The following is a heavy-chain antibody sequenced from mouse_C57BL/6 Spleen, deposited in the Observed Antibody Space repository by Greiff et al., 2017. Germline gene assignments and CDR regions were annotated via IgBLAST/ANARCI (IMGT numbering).Heavy chain of an antibody. CDR2: INPSTGGT. J-gene: IGHJ3*01. Sequence: VQLQQSGPELVKPGASVKISCKASGYSFTGYYMHWVKQSSEKSLEWIGEINPSTGGTSYNQKFKGKATLTVDKSSSTAYMQLKSLTSEDSAVYYCARGLPWFAYWGQGTLVTVSA. CDR1: GYSFTGYY. CDR3: ARGLPWFAY. D-gene: IGHD3-1*01. V-gene: IGHV1-43*01.